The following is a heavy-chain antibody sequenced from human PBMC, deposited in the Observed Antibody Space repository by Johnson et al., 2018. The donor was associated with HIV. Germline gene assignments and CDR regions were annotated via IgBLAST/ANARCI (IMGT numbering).Heavy chain of an antibody. CDR3: TRSDSTYYNFWSGYYTGAFDI. V-gene: IGHV3-30*04. D-gene: IGHD3-3*01. Sequence: QVQLVESGGGVVQPGRSLRLSCAASGFTFSSYAMHWVRQAPGKGREWVAVISYDGSNKYYADSVKGRFTISRDNSKNTLYLQMNSLKIEDTAVYYCTRSDSTYYNFWSGYYTGAFDIWGQGTMVTVSS. CDR2: ISYDGSNK. CDR1: GFTFSSYA. J-gene: IGHJ3*02.